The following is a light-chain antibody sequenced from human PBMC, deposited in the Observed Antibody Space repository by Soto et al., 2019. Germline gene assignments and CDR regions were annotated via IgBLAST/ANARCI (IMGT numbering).Light chain of an antibody. Sequence: DIQMTQSPSTLSASVGDRVTITCRASQSISSWLAWYQQKPGKAPKLLIYDASSLESGFPSRFSGSGSGTEFTLTISSLQPDDFATYYCQQYNSYSTWTFGKGTKVDIK. CDR3: QQYNSYSTWT. CDR1: QSISSW. J-gene: IGKJ1*01. CDR2: DAS. V-gene: IGKV1-5*01.